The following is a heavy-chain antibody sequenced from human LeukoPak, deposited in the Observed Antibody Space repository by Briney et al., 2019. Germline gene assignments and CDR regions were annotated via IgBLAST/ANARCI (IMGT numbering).Heavy chain of an antibody. CDR3: ARVMRGFGSGSYYDY. J-gene: IGHJ4*02. V-gene: IGHV3-66*01. Sequence: GGSLRLSCAASGFTVSSNYMSWVRQAPGKGLEWVSVIYSGGSTYYADSVKGRFTISRDNSKNTLYLQMGSLRAEDMAVYYCARVMRGFGSGSYYDYWGQGTLVTVSS. CDR1: GFTVSSNY. D-gene: IGHD3-10*01. CDR2: IYSGGST.